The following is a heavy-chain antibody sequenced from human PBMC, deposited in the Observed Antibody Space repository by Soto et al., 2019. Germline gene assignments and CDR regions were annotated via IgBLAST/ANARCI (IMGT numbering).Heavy chain of an antibody. CDR1: GFTFSNAW. D-gene: IGHD2-2*02. Sequence: GGSLRLSCAASGFTFSNAWMSWVRQAPGKGLEWVGRIKSKTDGGTTDYAAPVKGRFTISRDDSKNTLYLQRNSLKTEDTAVYYCTTEPSNSWYRGVSRTRVHWGQGTLVTVSS. CDR2: IKSKTDGGTT. CDR3: TTEPSNSWYRGVSRTRVH. J-gene: IGHJ4*02. V-gene: IGHV3-15*01.